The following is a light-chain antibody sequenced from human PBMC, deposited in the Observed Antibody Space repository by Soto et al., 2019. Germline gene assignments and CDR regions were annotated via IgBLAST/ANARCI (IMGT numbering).Light chain of an antibody. CDR2: AAS. J-gene: IGKJ1*01. Sequence: DIQMTQSPSSLSASVGDRVTITCGASQGIRNDLGWYQQKPGKAPKRLIYAASSLQSGVPSRFSGSGSGTDFTLTISSLQPEDLATYYGQQSYSTPPWTFGQGTKVDI. CDR3: QQSYSTPPWT. CDR1: QGIRND. V-gene: IGKV1-39*01.